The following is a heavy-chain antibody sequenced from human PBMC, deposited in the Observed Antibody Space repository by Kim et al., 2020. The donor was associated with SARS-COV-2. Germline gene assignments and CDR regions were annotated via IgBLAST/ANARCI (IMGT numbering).Heavy chain of an antibody. CDR2: TT. Sequence: TTEYAASVKGRFTISRDDSKSIAYLQMNSLKTEDTAVYYCTRTRLEWFDYWGQGTLVTVSS. CDR3: TRTRLEWFDY. V-gene: IGHV3-49*02. J-gene: IGHJ4*02. D-gene: IGHD3-3*01.